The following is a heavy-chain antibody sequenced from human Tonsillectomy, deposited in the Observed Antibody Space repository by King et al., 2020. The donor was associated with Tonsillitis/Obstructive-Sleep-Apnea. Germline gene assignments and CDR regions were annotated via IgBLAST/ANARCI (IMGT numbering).Heavy chain of an antibody. J-gene: IGHJ5*02. CDR1: GFTFRSYG. Sequence: VQLVESGGGLVKPGGSLRLSCEASGFTFRSYGMNWVRQAPGKGLEWVSSISTTSTYIYYADSVKGRFTISRDNARNSLYLQMNSLRAEDTAVYYFARQPWAPWGQGTLVTVSS. V-gene: IGHV3-21*06. CDR3: ARQPWAP. CDR2: ISTTSTYI. D-gene: IGHD3-16*01.